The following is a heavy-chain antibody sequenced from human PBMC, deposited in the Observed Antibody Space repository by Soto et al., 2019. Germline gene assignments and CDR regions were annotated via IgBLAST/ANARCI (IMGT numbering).Heavy chain of an antibody. CDR1: GYTFTSYG. CDR2: ISAYNGNT. CDR3: ARVSPYVLRFLERHGWFDP. J-gene: IGHJ5*02. D-gene: IGHD3-3*01. V-gene: IGHV1-18*01. Sequence: EASLKVSCKASGYTFTSYGISWVRQAPGQGLEWMGWISAYNGNTNYAQKLQGRVTMTTDTSTSTAYMELRSLRSDDTAVYYCARVSPYVLRFLERHGWFDPWGQGTLVTVSS.